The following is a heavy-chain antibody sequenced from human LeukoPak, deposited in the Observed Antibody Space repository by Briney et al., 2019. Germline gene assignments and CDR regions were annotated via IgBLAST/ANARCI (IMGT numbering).Heavy chain of an antibody. V-gene: IGHV3-48*01. CDR2: IRTTAEGAKYA. D-gene: IGHD2-21*02. Sequence: GGSLRLSCATSGFSFTDYPMNWVRQAPGKGLEWISNIRTTAEGAKYAYYADSVKGRVTISRDDGKNTLYLQMNSLRVEDTAVYYCVRDKEVVTGIGWFDPWGQGTLVTVSS. CDR3: VRDKEVVTGIGWFDP. J-gene: IGHJ5*02. CDR1: GFSFTDYP.